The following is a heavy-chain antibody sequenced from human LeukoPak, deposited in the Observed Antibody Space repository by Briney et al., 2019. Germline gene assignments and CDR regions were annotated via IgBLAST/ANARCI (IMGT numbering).Heavy chain of an antibody. CDR1: GFTVSSNY. Sequence: GGSLRLSCAASGFTVSSNYMSWVRQAPGKGLEWVSVIYSGGSTYYADSVKGRFTISRDNSKNTLYLQMNSLRAEDAAVYYCARDLGYGDFYFDYWGQGTLVTVSS. CDR2: IYSGGST. J-gene: IGHJ4*02. CDR3: ARDLGYGDFYFDY. V-gene: IGHV3-53*01. D-gene: IGHD4-17*01.